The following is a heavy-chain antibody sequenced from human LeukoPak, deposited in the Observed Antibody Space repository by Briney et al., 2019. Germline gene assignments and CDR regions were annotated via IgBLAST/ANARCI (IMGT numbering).Heavy chain of an antibody. V-gene: IGHV3-53*01. CDR2: IYSGGST. D-gene: IGHD3-10*01. CDR3: AKDRILLWFGESYYDY. CDR1: GFTFSDHY. J-gene: IGHJ4*02. Sequence: GGSLRLSCAASGFTFSDHYMDWVRQAPGKGLEWVSVIYSGGSTYYADSVKGRFTISRDNSKNTLYLQMNSLRAEDTAVYYCAKDRILLWFGESYYDYWGQGTLVTVSS.